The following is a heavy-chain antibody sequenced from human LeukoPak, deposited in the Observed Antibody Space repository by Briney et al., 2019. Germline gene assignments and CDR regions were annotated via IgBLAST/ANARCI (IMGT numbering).Heavy chain of an antibody. CDR1: GFTFSDYY. D-gene: IGHD3-10*01. CDR3: ARELYYYGSGSSLGY. Sequence: GGSLRLSCAASGFTFSDYYMSWIRQAPGKGLEWVSYISSSGSTIYYADSVKGQFTISRDNAKNSLYLQMNSLRAEDTAVYYCARELYYYGSGSSLGYWGQGTLVTVSS. CDR2: ISSSGSTI. V-gene: IGHV3-11*01. J-gene: IGHJ4*02.